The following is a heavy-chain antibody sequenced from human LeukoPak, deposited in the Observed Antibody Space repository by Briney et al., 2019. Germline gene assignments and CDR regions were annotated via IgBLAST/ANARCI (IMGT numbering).Heavy chain of an antibody. Sequence: GGSLRLSWGESRFTFDDCAMYWVRLGPGEGLVRLSIIGWNTTNFTYGASVRGRFTISRDNAKNSLFLQMNSLRGEDTAVYYCVRDGGVDRLGVAVTDGFDPWGQGTLVSVSS. J-gene: IGHJ5*02. CDR2: IGWNTTNF. CDR3: VRDGGVDRLGVAVTDGFDP. CDR1: RFTFDDCA. V-gene: IGHV3-9*01. D-gene: IGHD6-19*01.